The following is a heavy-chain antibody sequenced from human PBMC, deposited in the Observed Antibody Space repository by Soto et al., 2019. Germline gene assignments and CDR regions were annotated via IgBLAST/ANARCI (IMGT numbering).Heavy chain of an antibody. CDR3: ARDQCDDYGGNYNAFDS. Sequence: ASVKVSCKASGYTFTSYGISWMRQAPGQGLEWMGWISAYNGNTNYAQKLQGRVTMTTDTSTSTAYMELRSLRSDDTAVYYCARDQCDDYGGNYNAFDSWGQGTMGIVSS. J-gene: IGHJ3*02. V-gene: IGHV1-18*01. CDR1: GYTFTSYG. CDR2: ISAYNGNT. D-gene: IGHD4-17*01.